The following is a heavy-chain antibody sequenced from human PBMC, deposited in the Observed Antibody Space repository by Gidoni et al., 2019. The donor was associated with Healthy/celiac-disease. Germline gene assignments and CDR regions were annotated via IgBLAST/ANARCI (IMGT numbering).Heavy chain of an antibody. J-gene: IGHJ6*03. CDR2: IKSKTDGGTT. CDR3: TTLGYHYYYYMDV. D-gene: IGHD2-2*01. CDR1: GLPFSNAW. V-gene: IGHV3-15*01. Sequence: EVQLVESGGGLVKPGGSLRLSCAASGLPFSNAWMSWVRQAPGKGLEWVGRIKSKTDGGTTDYAAPVKGRFTISRDDSKNTLYLQMNSLKTEDTAVYYCTTLGYHYYYYMDVWGKGTTVTVSS.